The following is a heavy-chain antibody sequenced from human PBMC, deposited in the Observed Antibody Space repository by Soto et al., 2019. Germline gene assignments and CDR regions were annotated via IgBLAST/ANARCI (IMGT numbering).Heavy chain of an antibody. D-gene: IGHD2-2*01. CDR2: INHSGST. J-gene: IGHJ4*02. CDR1: GGSFSGYY. CDR3: ARVVPAAFIDY. Sequence: SETLSLTCAVYGGSFSGYYWSWIRQPPGKGLEWIGEINHSGSTNYNPSLKSRVTISVDTSKNQFSLKLSSVTAADTAVYYCARVVPAAFIDYWGQGTLVTASS. V-gene: IGHV4-34*01.